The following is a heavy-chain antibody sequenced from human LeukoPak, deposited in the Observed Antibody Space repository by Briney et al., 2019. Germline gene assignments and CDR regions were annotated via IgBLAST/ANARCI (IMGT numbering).Heavy chain of an antibody. CDR3: ARRDYATFDY. Sequence: SETLSPPFTVSGASINNYFWSWIRPPPGKGLEWIVFIYYSGSTNYNPSLKSRVTISIDTSKNQFSLKLSSVTAADTAVYYCARRDYATFDYWGQGSLVTVSS. CDR1: GASINNYF. CDR2: IYYSGST. V-gene: IGHV4-59*08. J-gene: IGHJ4*02. D-gene: IGHD3-16*01.